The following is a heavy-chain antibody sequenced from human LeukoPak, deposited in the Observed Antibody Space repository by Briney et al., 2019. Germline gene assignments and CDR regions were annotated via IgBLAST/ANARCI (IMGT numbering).Heavy chain of an antibody. J-gene: IGHJ4*02. D-gene: IGHD3-10*01. Sequence: GSLRLSCAASGFAFNTYAMHWVRQAPGLGLEWVALIWHDGSHKFYSNSVRGQFTISRDNSKNTVSLQMNNLRPEDTAVYYCAREIFGSGSSPGFWGQGTLVTVSS. CDR1: GFAFNTYA. CDR2: IWHDGSHK. CDR3: AREIFGSGSSPGF. V-gene: IGHV3-33*01.